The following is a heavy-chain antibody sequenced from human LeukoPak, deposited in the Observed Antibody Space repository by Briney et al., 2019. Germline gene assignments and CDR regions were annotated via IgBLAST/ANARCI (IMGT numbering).Heavy chain of an antibody. Sequence: PSETLSLTCAVYGGSFSGYYWSWIRQPPGKGLEWIGEINHSGSTSYNPSLKSRVTISVDTSTNQFSLKLSSVTAADTAVYYCAGGVFEAGYYGFFDCGSQGSLVTVS. J-gene: IGHJ4*01. CDR3: AGGVFEAGYYGFFDC. D-gene: IGHD3-22*01. V-gene: IGHV4-34*01. CDR1: GGSFSGYY. CDR2: INHSGST.